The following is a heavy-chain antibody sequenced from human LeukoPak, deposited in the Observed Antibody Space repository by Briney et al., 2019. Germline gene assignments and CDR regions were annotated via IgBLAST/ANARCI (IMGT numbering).Heavy chain of an antibody. CDR2: IYHSGST. CDR1: GGSISSGGYS. CDR3: ARGGRGVLDY. J-gene: IGHJ4*02. D-gene: IGHD3-10*01. Sequence: SETLSLTCAVSGGSISSGGYSWSWIRQLPGKGLEWIGYIYHSGSTYYNPSLKSRVTISVDRSKNQFSLKLSSVTAADTAVYYCARGGRGVLDYWGQGTLVTVSS. V-gene: IGHV4-30-2*01.